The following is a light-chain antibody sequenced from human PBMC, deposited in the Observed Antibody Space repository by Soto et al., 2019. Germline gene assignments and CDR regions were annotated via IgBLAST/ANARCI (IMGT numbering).Light chain of an antibody. V-gene: IGLV1-40*01. CDR2: GNS. Sequence: QSVLTQPPSVSGAPGQRVTISCTGSSSNIGAGYDVHWYQQLPGTAPKLLIYGNSNRPSGVPDRFSGSKSGTSASLAITGRQAEDEADYSCQSYDSSLSGSDVVFGGGTKLTVL. CDR3: QSYDSSLSGSDVV. CDR1: SSNIGAGYD. J-gene: IGLJ2*01.